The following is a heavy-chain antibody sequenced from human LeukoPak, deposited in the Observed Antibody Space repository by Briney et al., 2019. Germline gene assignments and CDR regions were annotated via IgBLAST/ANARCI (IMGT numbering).Heavy chain of an antibody. J-gene: IGHJ4*02. D-gene: IGHD3-3*01. CDR3: AKDYDFWSGYYTIPPLFDY. CDR1: GFTFSSYA. V-gene: IGHV3-23*01. Sequence: GGSLRLSCAASGFTFSSYAMSWVRQAPGKGLEWVSAISGSGGSTYYADSVKGRFTISRDNSKDTLYLQMNSLIAEDTAVYYCAKDYDFWSGYYTIPPLFDYWGQGTLVTVSS. CDR2: ISGSGGST.